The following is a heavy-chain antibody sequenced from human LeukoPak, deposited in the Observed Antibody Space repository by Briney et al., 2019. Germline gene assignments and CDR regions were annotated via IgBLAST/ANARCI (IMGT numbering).Heavy chain of an antibody. CDR3: ARDLLFGVAHYFDY. Sequence: TGGSLRLSCVTSGFTFSDYYMGWIRQAPGKGLEWVSYISSGGRTIYYADSVKGRFTISRDNAKNSLYLQMNSLRAEDTAVYYCARDLLFGVAHYFDYWGQGTLVTVSS. D-gene: IGHD3-3*01. J-gene: IGHJ4*02. CDR2: ISSGGRTI. CDR1: GFTFSDYY. V-gene: IGHV3-11*04.